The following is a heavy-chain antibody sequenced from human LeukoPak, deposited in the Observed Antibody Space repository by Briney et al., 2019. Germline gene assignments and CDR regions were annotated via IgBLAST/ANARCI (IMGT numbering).Heavy chain of an antibody. D-gene: IGHD1-1*01. CDR3: AREGVDWNHSVYYFDY. J-gene: IGHJ4*02. CDR1: GYTFTSDY. CDR2: INPNSGGT. Sequence: GASVKVSCKASGYTFTSDYMHWVRQAPGQGLEWMGWINPNSGGTNYAQKFQGRVTMTRDTSISTAYMELSRLRSDDTAVYYCAREGVDWNHSVYYFDYWGQGTLVTVSS. V-gene: IGHV1-2*02.